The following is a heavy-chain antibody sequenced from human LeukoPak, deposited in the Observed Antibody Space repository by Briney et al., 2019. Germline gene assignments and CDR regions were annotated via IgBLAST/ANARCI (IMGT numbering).Heavy chain of an antibody. CDR2: IYYSGST. J-gene: IGHJ6*03. Sequence: SETLSLTCTVSGGSLSSYYWSWIRQPPGKGLEWMGYIYYSGSTNYNPSLKSRVTISVDTSKNQFSLKLSSVTAADTAVYYCARYYYDSSGSYYYYYMDVWGKGTTVTVSS. CDR1: GGSLSSYY. D-gene: IGHD3-22*01. CDR3: ARYYYDSSGSYYYYYMDV. V-gene: IGHV4-59*01.